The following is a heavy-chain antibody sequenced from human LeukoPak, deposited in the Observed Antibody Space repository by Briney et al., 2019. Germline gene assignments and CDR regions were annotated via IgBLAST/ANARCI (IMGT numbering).Heavy chain of an antibody. D-gene: IGHD6-19*01. V-gene: IGHV4-39*01. CDR1: GGSISSSSYY. CDR3: ARHVHSSGWPTYYYYMDV. Sequence: PSDTLSLTCTVSGGSISSSSYYWGWIRQPPGKRLEWIGSIYYSGSTYYNPSLKSRVTISVDTSKNQFSLKLSSVTAADTAVYYCARHVHSSGWPTYYYYMDVWGKGTTVTVSS. J-gene: IGHJ6*03. CDR2: IYYSGST.